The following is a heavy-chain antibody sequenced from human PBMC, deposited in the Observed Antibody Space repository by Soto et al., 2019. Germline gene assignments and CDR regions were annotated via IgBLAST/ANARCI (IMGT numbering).Heavy chain of an antibody. CDR2: ISGSGGST. CDR3: ARDKTGVGYYYDMDV. D-gene: IGHD1-26*01. J-gene: IGHJ6*03. CDR1: GFTFSSYA. Sequence: GGSLRLSCAASGFTFSSYAMSWVRQAPGKGLEWVSAISGSGGSTYYADSVKGRFTISRDNSKNTLYLQMNSLRAEDTAVYYCARDKTGVGYYYDMDVWGKGTTVTVSS. V-gene: IGHV3-23*01.